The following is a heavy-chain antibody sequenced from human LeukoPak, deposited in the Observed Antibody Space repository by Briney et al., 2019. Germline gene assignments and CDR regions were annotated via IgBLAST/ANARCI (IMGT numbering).Heavy chain of an antibody. J-gene: IGHJ4*02. CDR3: ARPGPYSYGPTELDY. CDR1: GGSISSSSYY. D-gene: IGHD5-18*01. CDR2: IYYSGST. V-gene: IGHV4-39*01. Sequence: SETLSLTCTVSGGSISSSSYYWGWIRQPPGKALEWMGSIYYSGSTYYNPSLKSRVTISVDTSKNQFSLKLSSVTAADTAVYYCARPGPYSYGPTELDYWGQGTLVTVSS.